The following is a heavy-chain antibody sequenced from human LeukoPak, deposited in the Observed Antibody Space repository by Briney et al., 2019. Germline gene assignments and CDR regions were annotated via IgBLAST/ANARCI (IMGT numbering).Heavy chain of an antibody. J-gene: IGHJ4*02. CDR1: GFTFSSYA. CDR3: AKGPSSSWYYFDY. V-gene: IGHV3-23*01. Sequence: TGGSLRLSCAASGFTFSSYAMSWVRQAPGKGLEWVSAISGSGGSTYYADSVKGRFTISRDNSKNTLYLQMNSLRAEDTAVYYCAKGPSSSWYYFDYWGQGTLVTVSS. CDR2: ISGSGGST. D-gene: IGHD6-13*01.